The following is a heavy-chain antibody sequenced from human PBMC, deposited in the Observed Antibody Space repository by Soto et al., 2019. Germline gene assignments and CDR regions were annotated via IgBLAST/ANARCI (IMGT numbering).Heavy chain of an antibody. J-gene: IGHJ6*02. V-gene: IGHV3-33*01. CDR1: GFTFSSYG. Sequence: GGSLRLSCAASGFTFSSYGMHWVRQAPGKGLEWVAVIWYDGSNKYYADSVKGRFTISRDNSKNTLYLQMNSLRAEDTAVYYCARDLGIPPHYYGMDVWGQGTTVTVSS. CDR2: IWYDGSNK. CDR3: ARDLGIPPHYYGMDV.